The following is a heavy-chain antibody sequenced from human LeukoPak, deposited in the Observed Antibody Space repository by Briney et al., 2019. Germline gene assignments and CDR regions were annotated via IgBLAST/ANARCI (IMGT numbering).Heavy chain of an antibody. V-gene: IGHV3-53*05. D-gene: IGHD3-10*01. CDR2: LYNDGDT. CDR3: ARDSGGGACCSFDY. J-gene: IGHJ4*02. CDR1: GYIVGTNY. Sequence: GGSLRLSCAASGYIVGTNYISWVRQAPGKGLEWVSVLYNDGDTDYADSAKGRFTISRDDSKNTAYLQMRALRTEDTAVYYCARDSGGGACCSFDYWGQGTQVTVSA.